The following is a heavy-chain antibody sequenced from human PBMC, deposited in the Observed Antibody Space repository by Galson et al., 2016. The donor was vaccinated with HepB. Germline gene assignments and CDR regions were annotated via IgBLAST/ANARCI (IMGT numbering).Heavy chain of an antibody. D-gene: IGHD2-2*01. Sequence: SVKVSCKASGGTFSSCAISWVRQAPGQGLEWMGGIIPIFGTANYAQKFQGRVTITAGESTSTAYMELSSLRSEDTAGYYGEIPPGLLCGWFDPWGQGTLVTGS. CDR1: GGTFSSCA. CDR2: IIPIFGTA. V-gene: IGHV1-69*13. J-gene: IGHJ5*02. CDR3: EIPPGLLCGWFDP.